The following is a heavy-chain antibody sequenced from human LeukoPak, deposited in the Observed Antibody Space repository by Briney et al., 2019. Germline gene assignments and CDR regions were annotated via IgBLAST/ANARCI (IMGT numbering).Heavy chain of an antibody. CDR2: IIPIFGTA. Sequence: GASVNVSCKASGGTFISYAISWVRQAAGQGRDWMGGIIPIFGTANYAQKFQGRVTITADESTSTAYMELSSLRSEDTAVYYCARDRGSYYLDYWGQGTLVTVPS. V-gene: IGHV1-69*13. J-gene: IGHJ4*02. CDR3: ARDRGSYYLDY. D-gene: IGHD1-26*01. CDR1: GGTFISYA.